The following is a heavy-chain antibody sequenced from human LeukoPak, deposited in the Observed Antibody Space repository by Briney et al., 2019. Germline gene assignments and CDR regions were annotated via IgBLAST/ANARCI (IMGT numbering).Heavy chain of an antibody. CDR2: ISSSGSTI. CDR1: GFTFSDYY. Sequence: GGSLRLSCAASGFTFSDYYMSWIRQAPGKGLEWVSYISSSGSTIYYADSVKGRFTISRDNAKNSLYLQMNSLRPEDTALYYCAKDKGWLQFYYMDVWGKGTTVTISS. V-gene: IGHV3-11*01. J-gene: IGHJ6*03. CDR3: AKDKGWLQFYYMDV. D-gene: IGHD5-24*01.